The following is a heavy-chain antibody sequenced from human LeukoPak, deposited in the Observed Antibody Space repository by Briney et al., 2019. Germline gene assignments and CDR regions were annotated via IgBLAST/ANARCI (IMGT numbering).Heavy chain of an antibody. J-gene: IGHJ4*02. CDR3: AKQGGLGYCSGTSCCADY. D-gene: IGHD2-2*01. CDR2: ISYDESNK. Sequence: GGSLRLSCAASGFIFSTYGMHWVRQAPGKGLEWVAAISYDESNKYYADSVKGRFTISRDNSKNTLYLQMSSLRAEDTAVYYCAKQGGLGYCSGTSCCADYWGQGTLVTVSS. CDR1: GFIFSTYG. V-gene: IGHV3-30*18.